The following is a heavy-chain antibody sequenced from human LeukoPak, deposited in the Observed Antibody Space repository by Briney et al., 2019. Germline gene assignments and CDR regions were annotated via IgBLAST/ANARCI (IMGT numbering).Heavy chain of an antibody. CDR2: IYYSGST. V-gene: IGHV4-59*01. CDR3: ARDGGSGWPYYYYYMDV. CDR1: GGSISSYY. Sequence: SETLSLTCTVSGGSISSYYWSWIRQPPGKGLEWIGYIYYSGSTNYNPSLKSRVTIPVDTSKNQFSLKLSSVTAADTAVYYCARDGGSGWPYYYYYMDVWGKGTTVTVSS. J-gene: IGHJ6*03. D-gene: IGHD6-19*01.